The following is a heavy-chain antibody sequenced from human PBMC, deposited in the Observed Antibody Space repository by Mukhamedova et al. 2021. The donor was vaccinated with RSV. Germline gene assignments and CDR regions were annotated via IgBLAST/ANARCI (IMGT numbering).Heavy chain of an antibody. Sequence: WAASGFRFEDYAMNWVRQAPGKGLEWISLISGDANTKEYADSVKGRFTISRDNNKNSLYLQMNSLRTEDIALYYCAKDSDTYYVMDV. J-gene: IGHJ6*01. CDR2: ISGDANTK. CDR3: AKDSDTYYVMDV. CDR1: GFRFEDYA. V-gene: IGHV3-43*02.